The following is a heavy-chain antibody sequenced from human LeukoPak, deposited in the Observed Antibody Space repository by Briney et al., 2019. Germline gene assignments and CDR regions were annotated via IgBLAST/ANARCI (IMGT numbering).Heavy chain of an antibody. V-gene: IGHV3-7*01. CDR3: ARVDSGSQDY. J-gene: IGHJ4*02. Sequence: GGSLRLSCAASGFTFSGYWMSWVRQAPGKGLEWVANIKQDGSEKYYVDSVKGRFTISRDSAKNSLYLQMNSLRAEDTAVYYCARVDSGSQDYWGQGTLVTVSS. CDR1: GFTFSGYW. D-gene: IGHD1-26*01. CDR2: IKQDGSEK.